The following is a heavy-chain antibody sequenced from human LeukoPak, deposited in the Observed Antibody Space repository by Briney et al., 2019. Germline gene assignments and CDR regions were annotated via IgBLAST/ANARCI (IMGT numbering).Heavy chain of an antibody. CDR1: GYSISSGYY. CDR3: ASNLHLLWFGEVLDAFDI. V-gene: IGHV4-38-2*02. J-gene: IGHJ3*02. CDR2: IYHSGST. Sequence: SETLSLTCTVSGYSISSGYYWGWIRQPPGKGLEWIGSIYHSGSTYYNPSLKSRVTISVDTSKNQFSLKLSSVTAADTAVYYCASNLHLLWFGEVLDAFDIWGQGTMVTVSS. D-gene: IGHD3-10*01.